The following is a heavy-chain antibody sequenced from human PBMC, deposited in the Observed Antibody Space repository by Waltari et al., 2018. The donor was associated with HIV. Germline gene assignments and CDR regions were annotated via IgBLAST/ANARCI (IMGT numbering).Heavy chain of an antibody. Sequence: EVQLVESGGGLVQPGGSLRLSCAASGFTFSSYSMNWVRQAPGKGLGWVSYISSSSSTIYYADSVKGRFTISRDNAKNSLYLQMNSLRAEDTAVYYCARDSGPSPIYGMDVWGQGTTVTVSS. CDR1: GFTFSSYS. V-gene: IGHV3-48*01. CDR2: ISSSSSTI. CDR3: ARDSGPSPIYGMDV. J-gene: IGHJ6*02.